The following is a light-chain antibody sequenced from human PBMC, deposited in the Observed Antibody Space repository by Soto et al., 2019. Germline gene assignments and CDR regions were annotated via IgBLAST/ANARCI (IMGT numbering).Light chain of an antibody. CDR2: DVS. CDR3: SSYASSSTRV. Sequence: QSALTQPASVSGSPGQSITISCTGTSSDVGRYNYVSWYQHHPGKAPKLMIYDVSNRPSGVSNRFSGSKSGNTASLTISGLQADDEADYYCSSYASSSTRVFGTGTKLTVL. CDR1: SSDVGRYNY. J-gene: IGLJ1*01. V-gene: IGLV2-14*03.